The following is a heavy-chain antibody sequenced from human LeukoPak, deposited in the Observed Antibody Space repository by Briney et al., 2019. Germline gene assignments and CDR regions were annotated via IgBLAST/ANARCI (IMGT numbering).Heavy chain of an antibody. CDR1: GGSVSNGSYY. V-gene: IGHV4-61*01. D-gene: IGHD4-17*01. CDR3: ARYERSVTSSFDY. J-gene: IGHJ4*02. CDR2: IYYSGST. Sequence: PSETLSLTCTVSGGSVSNGSYYWSWIRQPPGKGLEWIGYIYYSGSTNYNPSLKSRVTISVDTSKNQFSLKLSSVTAADTAVYYCARYERSVTSSFDYWGQGTLVTVSS.